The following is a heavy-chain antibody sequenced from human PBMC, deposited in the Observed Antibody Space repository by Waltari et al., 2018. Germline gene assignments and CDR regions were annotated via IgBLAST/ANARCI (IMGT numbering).Heavy chain of an antibody. J-gene: IGHJ4*02. CDR2: TIPICGTA. CDR3: AIDAHYYDSNPVTYFDY. V-gene: IGHV1-69*19. CDR1: GGTFGSYA. D-gene: IGHD3-22*01. Sequence: QVQLVQSGAEVKKPGSSMKVSCKAYGGTFGSYAISWGRRAPGQGLEWMGGTIPICGTANNAQKCQGRVTITADESTSTAYMELSSLRSEDTSVYYCAIDAHYYDSNPVTYFDYWGQGTLVTVSS.